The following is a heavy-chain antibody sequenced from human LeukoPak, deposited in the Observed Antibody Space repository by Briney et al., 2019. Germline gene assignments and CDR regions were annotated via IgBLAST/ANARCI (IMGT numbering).Heavy chain of an antibody. J-gene: IGHJ4*02. Sequence: GGSLRLSCAASGFSFSDSDMSWIRQAPWKGLDWLAYIGPGGFPIYFADSVKGRFTISRDNAKNSLYLQMNSLRGDDTAVYYCAKMPEGTLIDYWGQGTLVTVSS. CDR3: AKMPEGTLIDY. CDR2: IGPGGFPI. CDR1: GFSFSDSD. V-gene: IGHV3-11*01. D-gene: IGHD4-23*01.